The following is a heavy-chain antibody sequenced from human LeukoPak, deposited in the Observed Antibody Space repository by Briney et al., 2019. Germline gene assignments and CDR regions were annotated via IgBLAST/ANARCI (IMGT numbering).Heavy chain of an antibody. CDR3: ASGRQLGY. D-gene: IGHD6-13*01. J-gene: IGHJ4*02. V-gene: IGHV3-7*01. Sequence: GGSVKVSCAASGFTFSNYGISWVRQAPGKGLEWVANIKADCSEKYYVQYVKGRFTISRDNARNSVYLQMSSLRAEDTAVYYCASGRQLGYWGQGTVVTVS. CDR1: GFTFSNYG. CDR2: IKADCSEK.